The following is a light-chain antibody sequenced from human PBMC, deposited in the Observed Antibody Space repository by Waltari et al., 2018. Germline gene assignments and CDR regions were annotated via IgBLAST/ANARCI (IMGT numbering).Light chain of an antibody. J-gene: IGLJ1*01. V-gene: IGLV2-14*01. Sequence: QSALTQPASVSGSPGQSITISCSGTDSDVGAYDFVSWYQQHPGKAPPLIIYEVSNLPSGTSTRFSASKSGNTAALTISGLQAEDEADYYCSSYTTSSAPGVFGTGTRVTVL. CDR3: SSYTTSSAPGV. CDR2: EVS. CDR1: DSDVGAYDF.